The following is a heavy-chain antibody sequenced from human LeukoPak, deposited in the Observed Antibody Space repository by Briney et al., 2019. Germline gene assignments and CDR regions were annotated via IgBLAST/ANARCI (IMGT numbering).Heavy chain of an antibody. D-gene: IGHD5-24*01. V-gene: IGHV3-66*01. CDR3: ASRDKGYYYGMDV. CDR1: GFTVSGNY. Sequence: GGALRLSCAASGFTVSGNYMSWVRQPPGKGLEGVSLLYSGGSTYYADSVKGRFSISRDNSKNTLYLQMNSLRAEDTAVYYCASRDKGYYYGMDVWGQGTTVTVSS. CDR2: LYSGGST. J-gene: IGHJ6*02.